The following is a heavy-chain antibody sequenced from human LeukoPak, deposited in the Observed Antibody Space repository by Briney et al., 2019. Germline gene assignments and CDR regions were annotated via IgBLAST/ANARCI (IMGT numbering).Heavy chain of an antibody. CDR3: ANNRNCDY. CDR1: GFTFVGNA. V-gene: IGHV3-23*01. Sequence: PGGSLRLSCAASGFTFVGNAVTWVRQAPGKGLEWVSSISSSSSYIYYTDSVKGRFTISRDNSKNTLYLQMNSLRAEDTATYYCANNRNCDYWGQGTLVTVSS. D-gene: IGHD1-14*01. CDR2: ISSSSSYI. J-gene: IGHJ4*02.